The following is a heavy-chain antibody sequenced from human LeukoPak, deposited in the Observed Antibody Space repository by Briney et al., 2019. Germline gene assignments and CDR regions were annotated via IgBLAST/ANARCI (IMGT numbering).Heavy chain of an antibody. J-gene: IGHJ4*02. CDR1: GYTFTSYD. Sequence: ASVKVSCKASGYTFTSYDINWVRQATGQGLEWMGWMNPNSGNTGYAQKVQGRVNMTRNTSTSTAYMELSSLRSEDTAVYYCARGFYCTSTSCYAQYFDYWGQGALVTVSS. CDR3: ARGFYCTSTSCYAQYFDY. D-gene: IGHD2-2*01. CDR2: MNPNSGNT. V-gene: IGHV1-8*01.